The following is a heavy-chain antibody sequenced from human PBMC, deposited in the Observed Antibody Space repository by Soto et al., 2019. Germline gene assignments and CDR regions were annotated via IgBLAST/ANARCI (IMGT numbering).Heavy chain of an antibody. D-gene: IGHD6-13*01. CDR3: ASSNIAAAGFYYYGMDV. V-gene: IGHV4-59*01. CDR2: IYYSGST. Sequence: ETLSHTRRVSGGSSCRYDWSWIRKPQGKGLEWIGYIYYSGSTNYNPSLKSRVTISVDTSKNQFSLKLSSVTAADTAVYYCASSNIAAAGFYYYGMDVWGRGTTVTVSS. CDR1: GGSSCRYD. J-gene: IGHJ6*02.